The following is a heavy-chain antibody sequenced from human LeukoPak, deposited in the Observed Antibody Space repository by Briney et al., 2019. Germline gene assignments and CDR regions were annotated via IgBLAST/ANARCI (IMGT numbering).Heavy chain of an antibody. CDR2: IYYSGST. V-gene: IGHV4-61*01. CDR3: AKYSSGPYYYYGMDV. CDR1: GGSXSSGSYY. Sequence: PSETLSLTCTVSGGSXSSGSYYWSWIRQPPGKGXXXXXYIYYSGSTNXXPSXXSXVTISVATSKNQFSLKLSSVTAADTAVYYCAKYSSGPYYYYGMDVWGQGTTVTVSS. J-gene: IGHJ6*02. D-gene: IGHD6-19*01.